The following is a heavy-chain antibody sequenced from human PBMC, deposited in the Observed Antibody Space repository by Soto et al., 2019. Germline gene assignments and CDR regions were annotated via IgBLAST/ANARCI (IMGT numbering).Heavy chain of an antibody. V-gene: IGHV4-59*01. D-gene: IGHD6-19*01. CDR2: ISYSGST. Sequence: SETLSLTCTVSGGSISSYYWSWIRQHPGKGLEWIGYISYSGSTYYNPSLKSRPTISVDTSKNQFSLKLSSVTAADTAVYYCARGIEGWYQGRYYYGMDVWGQGTTVTVSS. J-gene: IGHJ6*02. CDR1: GGSISSYY. CDR3: ARGIEGWYQGRYYYGMDV.